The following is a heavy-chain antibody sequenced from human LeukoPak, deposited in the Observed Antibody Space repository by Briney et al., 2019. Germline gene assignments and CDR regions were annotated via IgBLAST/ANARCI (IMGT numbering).Heavy chain of an antibody. Sequence: GRSLRLSCAASGFTFSSHAMHWVRQAPGKGLEGVAVISYDGSNKYYADSVKGRFIISRDSSKNTLYLQMNSLRGEDTAAYYCARGMATTETFDYWGQGALVTVSS. CDR1: GFTFSSHA. D-gene: IGHD5-24*01. CDR3: ARGMATTETFDY. V-gene: IGHV3-30-3*01. J-gene: IGHJ4*02. CDR2: ISYDGSNK.